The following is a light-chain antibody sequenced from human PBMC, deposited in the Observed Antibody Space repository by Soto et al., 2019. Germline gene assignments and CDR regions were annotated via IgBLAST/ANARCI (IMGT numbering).Light chain of an antibody. V-gene: IGKV3-20*01. J-gene: IGKJ1*01. CDR2: GTS. CDR3: QHYGDSSWT. Sequence: EIVLTQSPGTLSLSPGERATLSCRADRSVSDTLLTWFQQKPGQAPRLLIFGTSNRAPGIPDRFSGSGSGTDFTLTISRLEPDDFAVYYCQHYGDSSWTFGQGTKVENK. CDR1: RSVSDTL.